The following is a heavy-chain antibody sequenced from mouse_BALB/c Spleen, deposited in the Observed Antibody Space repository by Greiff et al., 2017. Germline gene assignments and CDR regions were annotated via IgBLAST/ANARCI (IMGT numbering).Heavy chain of an antibody. Sequence: VQLKESGPGLVKPSQSLSLTCTVTGYSITSDYAWNWIRQFPGNKLEWMGYISYSGSTSYNPSLKSRISITRDTSKNQFFLQLNSVTTEDTATYYCARSYYYGGMDYWGQGTSVTVSS. CDR1: GYSITSDYA. J-gene: IGHJ4*01. V-gene: IGHV3-2*02. CDR3: ARSYYYGGMDY. D-gene: IGHD1-1*01. CDR2: ISYSGST.